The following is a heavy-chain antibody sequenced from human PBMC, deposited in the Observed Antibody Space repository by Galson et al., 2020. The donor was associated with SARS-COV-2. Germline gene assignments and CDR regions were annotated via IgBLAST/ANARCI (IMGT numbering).Heavy chain of an antibody. CDR1: GYTFNGYY. CDR2: INPNSGGT. CDR3: ARVVRGLLWFGELLHNYYYYGLDV. D-gene: IGHD3-10*01. J-gene: IGHJ6*02. Sequence: GESLKISCKASGYTFNGYYMYWVRQAPGQGLEWMGWINPNSGGTNYAQKFQGRVTMTRDTSISTAYMELSRLRSDDTAVYYCARVVRGLLWFGELLHNYYYYGLDVWGQGTTVTVSS. V-gene: IGHV1-2*02.